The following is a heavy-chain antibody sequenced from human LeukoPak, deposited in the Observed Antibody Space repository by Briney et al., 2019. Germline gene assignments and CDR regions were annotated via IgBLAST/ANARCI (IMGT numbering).Heavy chain of an antibody. D-gene: IGHD3-22*01. J-gene: IGHJ4*02. V-gene: IGHV3-30-3*01. Sequence: GRSLSLSCAASGFTFSSYAMHWVRQAPGKGLEWVAVISYDGSNKYYADSVKGRFTISRDNSKNTLYLQMNSLRAEDTAVYYCARGRSGYYYPNWGQGTLVTVSS. CDR3: ARGRSGYYYPN. CDR2: ISYDGSNK. CDR1: GFTFSSYA.